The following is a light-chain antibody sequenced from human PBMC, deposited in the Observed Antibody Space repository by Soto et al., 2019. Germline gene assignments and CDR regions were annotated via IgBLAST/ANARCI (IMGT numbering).Light chain of an antibody. CDR3: GTWDSSLSTGNYV. CDR1: SSNIGNNY. V-gene: IGLV1-51*01. CDR2: DNN. J-gene: IGLJ1*01. Sequence: QSVLTQPPSVSAAPGQTVTISCSGSSSNIGNNYVSWYQHLPGTAPKLLIYDNNKRPSGIPDRFSGSKSGPSATLGITGLQTGDEADYYCGTWDSSLSTGNYVFGTGTKLTVL.